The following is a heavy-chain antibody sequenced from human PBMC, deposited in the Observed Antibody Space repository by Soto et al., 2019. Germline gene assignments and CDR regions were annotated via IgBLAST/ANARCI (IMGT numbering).Heavy chain of an antibody. V-gene: IGHV3-21*01. D-gene: IGHD4-4*01. CDR1: GFTFSLYT. CDR2: ISGSGNYT. Sequence: EVQLMESGGGLVKPGGSLRLSCAASGFTFSLYTMNWVRQAPGKGLEWVSSISGSGNYTHYADFLRGRFTISRDNAKTSLYLQMNSLRAEDTAVYYCAREGINNYNEYYFDSWGQGTVVTVSS. CDR3: AREGINNYNEYYFDS. J-gene: IGHJ4*02.